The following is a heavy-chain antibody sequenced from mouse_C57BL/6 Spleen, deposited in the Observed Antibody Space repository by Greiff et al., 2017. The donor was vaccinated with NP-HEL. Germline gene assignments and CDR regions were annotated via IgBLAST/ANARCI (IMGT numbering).Heavy chain of an antibody. V-gene: IGHV1-80*01. CDR3: AREATVVATRGLFDY. Sequence: QVQLQQSGAELVKPGASVKISCKASGYAFSSYWMNWVKQRPGKGLEWIGQIYPGDGDTNYNGKFKGKATLTADKSSSTAYMQLSSLTSEDSAVYFCAREATVVATRGLFDYWGQGTTLTVSS. CDR1: GYAFSSYW. CDR2: IYPGDGDT. D-gene: IGHD1-1*01. J-gene: IGHJ2*01.